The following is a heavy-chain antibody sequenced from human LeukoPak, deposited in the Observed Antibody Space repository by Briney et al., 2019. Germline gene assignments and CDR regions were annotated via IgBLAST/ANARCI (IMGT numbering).Heavy chain of an antibody. V-gene: IGHV1-18*01. J-gene: IGHJ5*02. CDR2: ISAYNGNT. CDR3: ARDRCSPDKYYDFWSGFAALVFDP. CDR1: GYTFTSYG. D-gene: IGHD3-3*01. Sequence: ASVKVSCKASGYTFTSYGISWVRQAPGQGLEWMGWISAYNGNTNYAQKLQGRVTMTTDTSTSTAYMELRSLRSDDTAVYYCARDRCSPDKYYDFWSGFAALVFDPWGQGTLVTVSS.